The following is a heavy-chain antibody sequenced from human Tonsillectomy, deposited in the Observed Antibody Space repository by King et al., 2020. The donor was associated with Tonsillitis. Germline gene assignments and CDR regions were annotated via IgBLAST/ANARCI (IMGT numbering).Heavy chain of an antibody. CDR3: AKGGEKLRFFEWLTTHFDY. Sequence: VQLVESGGGLVQPGGSLRLSCAASGFTFSSYAMSWVRQAPGKGLEWVSAISGSGGSTYYADSVKGRFTISRDNSKNTLYLQMNSLRAEDTAVYYCAKGGEKLRFFEWLTTHFDYWGQGTLVTVSS. D-gene: IGHD3-3*01. V-gene: IGHV3-23*04. CDR1: GFTFSSYA. CDR2: ISGSGGST. J-gene: IGHJ4*02.